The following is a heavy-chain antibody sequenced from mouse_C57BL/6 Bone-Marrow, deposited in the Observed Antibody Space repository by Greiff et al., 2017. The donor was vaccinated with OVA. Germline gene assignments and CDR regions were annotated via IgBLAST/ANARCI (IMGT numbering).Heavy chain of an antibody. CDR1: GYTFTSYW. CDR2: IHPNSGST. J-gene: IGHJ2*01. V-gene: IGHV1-64*01. D-gene: IGHD1-1*01. CDR3: ASYYGSSYLYY. Sequence: QVQLQQPGAELVKPWASVKLSCKASGYTFTSYWMHWVKQRPGQGLEWIGMIHPNSGSTNYNEKFKSKATLTVDKSSSTAYMQRSSLTSEDSAVYYCASYYGSSYLYYWGQGTTLTVSS.